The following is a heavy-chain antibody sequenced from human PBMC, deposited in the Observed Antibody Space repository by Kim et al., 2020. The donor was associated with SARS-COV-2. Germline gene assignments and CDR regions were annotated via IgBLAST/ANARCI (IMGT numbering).Heavy chain of an antibody. CDR2: ISWNSGSI. Sequence: GGSLRLSCAASGFTFDDYAMHWVRQAPGKGLEWVSGISWNSGSIGYADSVKGRFTISRDNAKNSLYLQMNSLRAEDMALYYCAKDHHYDILTGYYQGNWFDPWGQGTLVTVSS. V-gene: IGHV3-9*03. CDR3: AKDHHYDILTGYYQGNWFDP. CDR1: GFTFDDYA. J-gene: IGHJ5*02. D-gene: IGHD3-9*01.